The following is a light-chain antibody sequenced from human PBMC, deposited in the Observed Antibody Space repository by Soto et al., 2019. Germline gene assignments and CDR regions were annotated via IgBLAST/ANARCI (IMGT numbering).Light chain of an antibody. CDR1: SSNIGSDY. CDR2: QNN. J-gene: IGLJ2*01. CDR3: AAWDDRLV. Sequence: QSVLTQPPSASGTPGQRVTISCSGSSSNIGSDYVYWYQQLPGTAPKLLIYQNNQRPSGVPDRFSGSKSGTSASLAISGLRSEDEADYYCAAWDDRLVFGGGTKLPVL. V-gene: IGLV1-47*01.